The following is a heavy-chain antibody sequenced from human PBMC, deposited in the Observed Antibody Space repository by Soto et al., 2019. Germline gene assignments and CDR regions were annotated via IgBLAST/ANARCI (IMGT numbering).Heavy chain of an antibody. CDR3: AREIQYSASPFLHWFDP. D-gene: IGHD2-21*01. J-gene: IGHJ5*02. CDR2: IYTSGST. V-gene: IGHV4-4*07. Sequence: SETLSLTCTVSGGSINSYYWSWIRQPAGKGLEWIGRIYTSGSTNYNPSLKSRVTMSVDTSKNQFSLKLSSVTAADTAVYYCAREIQYSASPFLHWFDPWGQGTLVTVSS. CDR1: GGSINSYY.